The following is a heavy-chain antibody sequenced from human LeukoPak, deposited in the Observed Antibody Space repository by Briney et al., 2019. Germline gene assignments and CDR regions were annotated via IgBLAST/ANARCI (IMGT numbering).Heavy chain of an antibody. V-gene: IGHV3-30*18. D-gene: IGHD3-10*01. CDR3: AKDRGYSHYGSGTPWFDP. Sequence: GGSLRLSCAASGFTFSSYGMHWVRQAPGKGLEWVAVISYDGSNKYYADSVKGRFTISRDNSKNTLYLQMNSLRAEDTAVYYCAKDRGYSHYGSGTPWFDPWGQGTLVTVSS. CDR2: ISYDGSNK. J-gene: IGHJ5*02. CDR1: GFTFSSYG.